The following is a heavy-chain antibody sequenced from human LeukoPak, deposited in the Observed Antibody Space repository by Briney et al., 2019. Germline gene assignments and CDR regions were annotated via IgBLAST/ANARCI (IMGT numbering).Heavy chain of an antibody. CDR1: GFTFSSYA. J-gene: IGHJ3*02. V-gene: IGHV3-23*01. CDR2: ISGSGGST. Sequence: GGSLRLSCAASGFTFSSYAMSWVRQAPGKGLEWVSAISGSGGSTYYADSVKGRFTISRDNSKNTLYLQMNSLRAEDTAVYYCAKEGLGVLLWFGESPDAFDIWGQGTMVTVSS. D-gene: IGHD3-10*01. CDR3: AKEGLGVLLWFGESPDAFDI.